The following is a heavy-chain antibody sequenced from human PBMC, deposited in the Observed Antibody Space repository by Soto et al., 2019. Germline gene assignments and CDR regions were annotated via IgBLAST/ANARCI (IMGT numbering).Heavy chain of an antibody. CDR3: ATGGHNDGYNFYPGMDV. CDR2: VIPLFDTA. V-gene: IGHV1-69*01. J-gene: IGHJ6*02. CDR1: GGIFTNNA. Sequence: QVQVVQSGAEVKKPGSSVKVSCKVSGGIFTNNAISWVRQAPGQGLEGLGGVIPLFDTAYYAQRFRGRRRISADGATTTAYMELSGLTSADTAVYFCATGGHNDGYNFYPGMDVWGQGTTVTVS. D-gene: IGHD5-18*01.